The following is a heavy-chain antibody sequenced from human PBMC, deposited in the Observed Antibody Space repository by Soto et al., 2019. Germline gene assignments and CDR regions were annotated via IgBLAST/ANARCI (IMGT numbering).Heavy chain of an antibody. CDR1: GYIFNTYV. J-gene: IGHJ4*02. V-gene: IGHV1-3*01. Sequence: ASVKVSCKASGYIFNTYVLHWVRQAPGQRLEWVGWINAGNGNTKYSQKFQGRVTITRDTSATTVYMVLSNLRSEDTAMYYCAMFLAPTVLPHYFDYRGQGILGTRFS. CDR3: AMFLAPTVLPHYFDY. D-gene: IGHD3-10*01. CDR2: INAGNGNT.